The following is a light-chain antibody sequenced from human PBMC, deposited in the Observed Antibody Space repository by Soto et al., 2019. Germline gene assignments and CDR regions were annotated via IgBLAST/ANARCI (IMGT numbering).Light chain of an antibody. CDR3: QQYVSSPWT. J-gene: IGKJ1*01. V-gene: IGKV3-15*01. CDR1: QSVSSN. CDR2: GAS. Sequence: EIVMTQSPATLSVSPGERATLSCRASQSVSSNLAWYQQKPGQAPRLLIYGASTRATGIPARFSGSGSGTDFTLTISRLEPEDFGVYYCQQYVSSPWTFGQGTKVDIK.